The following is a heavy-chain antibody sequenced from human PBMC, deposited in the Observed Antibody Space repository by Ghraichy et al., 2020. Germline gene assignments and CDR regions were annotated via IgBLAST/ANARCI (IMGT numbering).Heavy chain of an antibody. CDR3: ARDHVGSSWSFFDY. Sequence: GGSLRLSCAASGFTVSSNYMSWVRQAPGKGLEWVSVIYSGGSTYYADSVKGRFTISRDNSKNTLYLQMNSLRAEDTAVYYCARDHVGSSWSFFDYWGQGTLVTVSS. CDR2: IYSGGST. D-gene: IGHD6-13*01. J-gene: IGHJ4*02. CDR1: GFTVSSNY. V-gene: IGHV3-66*01.